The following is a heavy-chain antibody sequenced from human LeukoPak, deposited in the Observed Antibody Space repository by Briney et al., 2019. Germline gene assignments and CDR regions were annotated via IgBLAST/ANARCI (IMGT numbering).Heavy chain of an antibody. CDR1: GFTFSSYW. Sequence: GGSLRLSCAASGFTFSSYWMHWVRQAPGKGLEWVAVISYDGSNEYYADSVKGRFTISRDNSKNTLYLQMNSLSVEDTAVYYCGKDQNVAAAGFPYDYWGQGTLVTVSS. D-gene: IGHD6-13*01. CDR2: ISYDGSNE. V-gene: IGHV3-30-3*01. CDR3: GKDQNVAAAGFPYDY. J-gene: IGHJ4*02.